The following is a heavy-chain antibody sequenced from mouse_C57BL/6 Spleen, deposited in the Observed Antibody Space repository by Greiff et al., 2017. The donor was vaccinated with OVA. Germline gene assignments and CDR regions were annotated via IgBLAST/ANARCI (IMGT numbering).Heavy chain of an antibody. Sequence: DVKLQESGGGLVKPGGSLKLSCAASGFTFSDYGMHWVRQAPEKGLEWVAYISSGSSTIYYADTVKGRFTISRDNAKNTLFLQMTGLRAEDTAMYYCARGPIAYWGQGTLVTVSA. CDR2: ISSGSSTI. J-gene: IGHJ3*01. CDR1: GFTFSDYG. D-gene: IGHD6-5*01. V-gene: IGHV5-17*01. CDR3: ARGPIAY.